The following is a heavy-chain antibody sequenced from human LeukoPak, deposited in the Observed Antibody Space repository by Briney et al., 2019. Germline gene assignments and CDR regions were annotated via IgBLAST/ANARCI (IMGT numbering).Heavy chain of an antibody. J-gene: IGHJ4*02. CDR2: IYYSGST. Sequence: SETLSLTCTVSGRSISSSSYYWGWIRQPPGKGLEWIGSIYYSGSTYYNPSLKSRVTISVDTSKNQFSLKLSSVTAADTAVYYCATKGYCSGGSCYEGLDYWGQGTLVTVSS. V-gene: IGHV4-39*01. CDR3: ATKGYCSGGSCYEGLDY. CDR1: GRSISSSSYY. D-gene: IGHD2-15*01.